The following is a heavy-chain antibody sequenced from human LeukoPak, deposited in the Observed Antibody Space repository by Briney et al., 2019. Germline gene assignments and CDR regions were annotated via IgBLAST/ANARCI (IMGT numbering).Heavy chain of an antibody. CDR1: GYTFTGYY. D-gene: IGHD5-12*01. V-gene: IGHV1-2*02. CDR2: INPNSGGT. J-gene: IGHJ4*02. Sequence: ASVKVSCKASGYTFTGYYMHWVRQAPGQGLEWMGWINPNSGGTNYAQKFQGRVTLTRDTSISTAYMELSGMRSDDTAVYYCARGLGNSGYYVIDYWGQGTLVIVSS. CDR3: ARGLGNSGYYVIDY.